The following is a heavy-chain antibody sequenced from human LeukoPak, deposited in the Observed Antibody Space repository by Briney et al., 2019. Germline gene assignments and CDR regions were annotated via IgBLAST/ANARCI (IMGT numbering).Heavy chain of an antibody. CDR3: ARDNSVGDTAWWFDP. Sequence: PGASVKVSCKASGYTITSYYMHWVRQAPGQGLEWRGIINPSGGSTSYAQKFQGRLSLTRDMSTSTDYMELSSLRSEDTAVYYCARDNSVGDTAWWFDPWGQGTLVTVSS. D-gene: IGHD1-26*01. CDR2: INPSGGST. V-gene: IGHV1-46*01. CDR1: GYTITSYY. J-gene: IGHJ5*02.